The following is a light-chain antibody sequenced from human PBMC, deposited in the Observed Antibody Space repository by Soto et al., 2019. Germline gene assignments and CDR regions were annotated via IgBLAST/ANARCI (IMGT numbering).Light chain of an antibody. CDR3: AAWDDSLSAHVV. Sequence: QALVTQPPSASGTPGQRVTISCSGSSSNIGSNYVYWYQQLPGTAPKLLIYRNNQRPSGVPDRFSGSKSGTSASLAISGLRSEDEADYYCAAWDDSLSAHVVFGGGTKLTVL. V-gene: IGLV1-47*01. J-gene: IGLJ2*01. CDR2: RNN. CDR1: SSNIGSNY.